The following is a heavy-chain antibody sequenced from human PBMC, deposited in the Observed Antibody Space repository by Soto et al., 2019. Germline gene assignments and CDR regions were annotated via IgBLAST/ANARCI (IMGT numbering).Heavy chain of an antibody. CDR3: ARLWSTTNIVDIPAALDY. V-gene: IGHV5-51*01. CDR2: IYPGDSDT. CDR1: GYSLTNYW. Sequence: PGESLKISCKGSGYSLTNYWIAWVRQMPGEGLEWMGIIYPGDSDTRYSPSFQGQVTISADKSISTAYLQWSSLKASDTAMYYCARLWSTTNIVDIPAALDYWGQGTLVTVSS. J-gene: IGHJ4*02. D-gene: IGHD2-2*01.